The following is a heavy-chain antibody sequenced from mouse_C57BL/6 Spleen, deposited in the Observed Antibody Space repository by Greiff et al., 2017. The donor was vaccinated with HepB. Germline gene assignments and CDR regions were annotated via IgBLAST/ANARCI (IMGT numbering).Heavy chain of an antibody. V-gene: IGHV1-54*01. CDR1: GYAFTNYL. CDR3: ARGDSGYIYAMDY. D-gene: IGHD3-2*02. J-gene: IGHJ4*01. Sequence: QVQLQQSGAELVRSGTSVKVSCKASGYAFTNYLLEWVKQRPGQGLEWIGVINPGSGGTNYNEKFKGKATLTADRSSSTAYMQLSSLTSENSAVYFCARGDSGYIYAMDYWGQGTSVTVSS. CDR2: INPGSGGT.